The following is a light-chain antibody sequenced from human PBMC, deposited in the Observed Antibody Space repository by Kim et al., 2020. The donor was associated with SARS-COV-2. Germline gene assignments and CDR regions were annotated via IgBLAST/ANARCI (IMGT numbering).Light chain of an antibody. CDR2: STN. CDR3: LLFDGATLNLV. J-gene: IGLJ3*02. Sequence: GTVTLTCASTTGAVTSGYYPNGFQQKPGQPPRALIYSTNNKHSWTPARFSGSLLGDKAALTLSDVQPEDEAEYYCLLFDGATLNLVFGGGTQLTVL. CDR1: TGAVTSGYY. V-gene: IGLV7-43*01.